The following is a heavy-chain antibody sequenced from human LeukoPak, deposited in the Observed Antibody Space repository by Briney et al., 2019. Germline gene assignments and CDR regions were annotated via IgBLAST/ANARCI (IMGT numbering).Heavy chain of an antibody. CDR1: GFTFSSYA. CDR3: AKDRGQLVLGWFDP. J-gene: IGHJ5*02. CDR2: ISGSGGSK. Sequence: GGSLRLSCAASGFTFSSYAMSWVRQAPGKGLEWVSAISGSGGSKYYADSAKGRFTIPRNNSKNTLYLQMNSLIGEDTAVYYCAKDRGQLVLGWFDPWGQGTLVTVSS. V-gene: IGHV3-23*01. D-gene: IGHD6-13*01.